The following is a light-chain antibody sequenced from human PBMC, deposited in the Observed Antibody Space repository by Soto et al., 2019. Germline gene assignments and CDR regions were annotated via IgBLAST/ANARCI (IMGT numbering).Light chain of an antibody. J-gene: IGKJ2*01. CDR1: QRITTY. Sequence: IHMTQSPSSLSASVGDIVTITCRASQRITTYLYWYQQKPGKAPKLLISTAATLQGGVPSRFSANGSGADFTLTNTTLHPEDFATYFCQQSYSTPYTFGQGTKLEIK. V-gene: IGKV1-39*01. CDR2: TAA. CDR3: QQSYSTPYT.